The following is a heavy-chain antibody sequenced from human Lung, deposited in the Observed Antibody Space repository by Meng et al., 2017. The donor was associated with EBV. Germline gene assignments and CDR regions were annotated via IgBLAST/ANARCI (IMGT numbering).Heavy chain of an antibody. V-gene: IGHV7-4-1*02. CDR2: ISTNTGNP. CDR3: GTLKYTSGFYGPAY. J-gene: IGHJ4*02. D-gene: IGHD6-19*01. Sequence: QVQLEQSGPELKKPGASLNVTCKASGSTFTRHPMSWVRQAPGKGLEWIGWISTNTGNPTYAQGFTGRFVFSVDTSVSTAYLQISSLKAEDTAVYYCGTLKYTSGFYGPAYWGQGALVTVSS. CDR1: GSTFTRHP.